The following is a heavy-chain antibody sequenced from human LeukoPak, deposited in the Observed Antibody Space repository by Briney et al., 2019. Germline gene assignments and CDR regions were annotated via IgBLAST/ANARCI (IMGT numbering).Heavy chain of an antibody. V-gene: IGHV4-59*12. Sequence: SETLSLTCTVSGGSISSYYWSWIRQPPGKGLEWIGYIYYSGSTNYNPSLKSRVTISVDTSKNQFSLKLSSVTAADTAVYYCARSTSYGLLDYWGQGTLVTVSS. CDR1: GGSISSYY. D-gene: IGHD5-18*01. CDR3: ARSTSYGLLDY. CDR2: IYYSGST. J-gene: IGHJ4*02.